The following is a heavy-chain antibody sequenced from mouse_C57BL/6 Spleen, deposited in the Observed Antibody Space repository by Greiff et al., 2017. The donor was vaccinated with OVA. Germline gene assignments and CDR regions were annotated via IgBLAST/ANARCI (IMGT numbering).Heavy chain of an antibody. CDR3: ARGYYGSTYAMDY. J-gene: IGHJ4*01. V-gene: IGHV1-80*01. CDR1: GYAFSSYW. Sequence: QVQLQQSGAELVKPGASVKISCKASGYAFSSYWMNWVKQRPGKGLEWIGQIYPGDGDTNYNGKFKGKATLTADKSSSTAYMQLSSLTSEDSAVYFCARGYYGSTYAMDYGGQGTSVTVSS. CDR2: IYPGDGDT. D-gene: IGHD1-1*01.